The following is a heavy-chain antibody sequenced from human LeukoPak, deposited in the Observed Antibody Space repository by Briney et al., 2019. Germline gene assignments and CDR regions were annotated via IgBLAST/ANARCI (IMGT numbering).Heavy chain of an antibody. D-gene: IGHD1-26*01. CDR3: ARGSRIAGAAPFDY. J-gene: IGHJ4*02. Sequence: PGGSLRLSCVVSGVTFSKYPMNWVRQAPGKGLEWISTISVSDATHYSDSVKGRFTISRDNAKNSLYLQMNSLRAEDTAVYYCARGSRIAGAAPFDYWGQGTLVTVSS. CDR2: ISVSDAT. CDR1: GVTFSKYP. V-gene: IGHV3-69-1*01.